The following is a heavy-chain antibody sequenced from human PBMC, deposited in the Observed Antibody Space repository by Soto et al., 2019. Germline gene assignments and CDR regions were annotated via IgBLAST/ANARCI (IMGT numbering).Heavy chain of an antibody. CDR2: IYYSGST. CDR3: ARGGISSGYYERDY. CDR1: DVSIGNVCYC. D-gene: IGHD3-22*01. Sequence: SETMSHTCTVSDVSIGNVCYCWSWKRQHPGKGLEWIGYIYYSGSTYYNPSLKSRVTISVDTSKNQFSLKLSSVTAADTAVYYCARGGISSGYYERDYWGQGTLVTVSS. V-gene: IGHV4-31*03. J-gene: IGHJ4*02.